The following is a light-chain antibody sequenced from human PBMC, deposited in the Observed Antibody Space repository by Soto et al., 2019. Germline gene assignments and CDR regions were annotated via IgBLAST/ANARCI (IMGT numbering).Light chain of an antibody. V-gene: IGKV3-20*01. CDR2: GAS. CDR3: QQYGSSRWT. CDR1: QSVSNG. J-gene: IGKJ1*01. Sequence: EIVMTQSPATLSVSPGERATLSCRASQSVSNGLAWYQQKPGQAPRLLIYGASSRATGIPDRFSGSGSGTDFTLTISRLEPEDFAVYYCQQYGSSRWTFGQGTKVDIK.